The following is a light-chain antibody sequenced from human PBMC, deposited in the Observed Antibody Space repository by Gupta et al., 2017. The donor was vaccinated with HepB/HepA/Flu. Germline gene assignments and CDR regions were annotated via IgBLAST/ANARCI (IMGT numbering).Light chain of an antibody. CDR1: ESVSVY. CDR2: TAS. CDR3: QQGDSLPRT. V-gene: IGKV1-39*01. Sequence: DVQMTQSPSSLSSSVGDRVTITCRASESVSVYLNWYQQKPGKAPKLLIHTASTLQSGVPSRFSGSGSGTDFTLTISRLQPEDFATSYCQQGDSLPRTFGEGTKVEIK. J-gene: IGKJ4*02.